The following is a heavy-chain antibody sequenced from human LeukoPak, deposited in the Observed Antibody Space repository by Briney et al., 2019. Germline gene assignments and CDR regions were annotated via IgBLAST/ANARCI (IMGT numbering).Heavy chain of an antibody. Sequence: GGSLRLSCAASGFTFSTYWVHWVRHAPGKGLVWVSRIKGDGSSTSYADSVKGRFTISGDNDKNTLYLQMNSLRGEDTAVYYCVGDPDYGGYSRFDYWGQGTLVTVSS. D-gene: IGHD4-23*01. CDR2: IKGDGSST. V-gene: IGHV3-74*01. CDR1: GFTFSTYW. CDR3: VGDPDYGGYSRFDY. J-gene: IGHJ4*02.